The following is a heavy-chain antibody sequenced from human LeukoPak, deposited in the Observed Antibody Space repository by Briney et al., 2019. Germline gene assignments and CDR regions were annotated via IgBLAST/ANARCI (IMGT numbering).Heavy chain of an antibody. D-gene: IGHD3-10*01. CDR1: GFSFNSHG. Sequence: PGRSLRLSCTASGFSFNSHGMHWVRQAPGKGLEWVAVIWYDGSNKYYADSVKGRFTISRDNFKNTVDLQMNSLRAEDTAVYYCVRDYRGSGPDYWGQGTLVTVSS. V-gene: IGHV3-33*01. CDR2: IWYDGSNK. J-gene: IGHJ4*02. CDR3: VRDYRGSGPDY.